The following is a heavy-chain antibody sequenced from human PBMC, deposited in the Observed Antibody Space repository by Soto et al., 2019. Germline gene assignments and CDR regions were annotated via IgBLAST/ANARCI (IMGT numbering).Heavy chain of an antibody. Sequence: GGSLRLSCAASGFTFSSYAMHWVRQAPGKGLEWVAVISYDGSNKYYADSVKGRFTISRDNSKNTLYLQMNSLRAEDTAVYYCARDKSTADRDYYGMDVWGQGTTVTVSS. V-gene: IGHV3-30-3*01. CDR3: ARDKSTADRDYYGMDV. CDR2: ISYDGSNK. CDR1: GFTFSSYA. D-gene: IGHD2-2*01. J-gene: IGHJ6*02.